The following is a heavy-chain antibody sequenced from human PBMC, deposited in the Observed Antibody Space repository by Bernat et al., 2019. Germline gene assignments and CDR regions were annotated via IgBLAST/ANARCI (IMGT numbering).Heavy chain of an antibody. J-gene: IGHJ4*02. D-gene: IGHD3-10*01. CDR2: VDPEDGET. V-gene: IGHV1-69-2*01. CDR1: GYTFTDYY. Sequence: EVQLVQSGAEVKKPGATVKISCKVSGYTFTDYYMHWVQQAPVKGLEWMGLVDPEDGETIYAEKFQGRVTITADTAKDTAYMELSSLRTEDTAVYYCATDPGSGSRLQYEFDYWGQGTLVTVSS. CDR3: ATDPGSGSRLQYEFDY.